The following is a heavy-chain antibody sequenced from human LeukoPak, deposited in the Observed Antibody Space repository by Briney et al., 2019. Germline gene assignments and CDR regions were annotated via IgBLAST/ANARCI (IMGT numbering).Heavy chain of an antibody. CDR2: MNPNSGNT. V-gene: IGHV1-8*01. CDR1: GYTFTSYD. D-gene: IGHD3-10*01. Sequence: ASVKVSCKASGYTFTSYDISWVRQATGQGLEWLGWMNPNSGNTGYAQKLQGRVTMARNTSISTAYMELSSLRSEDTAVYYCARGPRFGEFDYYYGMDVWGQGTTVTVSS. J-gene: IGHJ6*02. CDR3: ARGPRFGEFDYYYGMDV.